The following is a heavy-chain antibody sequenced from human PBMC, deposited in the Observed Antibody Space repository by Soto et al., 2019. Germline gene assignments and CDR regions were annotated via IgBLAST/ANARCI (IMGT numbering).Heavy chain of an antibody. V-gene: IGHV3-11*06. CDR2: ISSISTYT. CDR1: GFTFSDYY. Sequence: GGSLRLSCEASGFTFSDYYMSWMRQAPGKGLEWVSYISSISTYTNYADSVKGQFTISRDNAKNSLYLQMNSLRAEDTAVYYCARDRGYYDRSGYYYGPSFGYWCQGTLVTVS. CDR3: ARDRGYYDRSGYYYGPSFGY. D-gene: IGHD3-22*01. J-gene: IGHJ4*02.